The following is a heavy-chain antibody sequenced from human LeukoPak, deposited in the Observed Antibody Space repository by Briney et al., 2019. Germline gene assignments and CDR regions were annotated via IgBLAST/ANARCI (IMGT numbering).Heavy chain of an antibody. CDR2: IIPIFGTA. CDR1: GGTFISYA. J-gene: IGHJ6*03. V-gene: IGHV1-69*06. CDR3: ARDIVGAAGTYYYYMDV. Sequence: SVKVSCKASGGTFISYAISWVRQAPGQGLEWMGGIIPIFGTANYAQKFQGRVTITADKSTSTAYMELSSLRSEDTAVYYCARDIVGAAGTYYYYMDVWGKGTTVTVSS. D-gene: IGHD6-13*01.